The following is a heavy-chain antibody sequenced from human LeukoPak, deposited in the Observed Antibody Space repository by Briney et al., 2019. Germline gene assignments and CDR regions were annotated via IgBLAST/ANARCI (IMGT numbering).Heavy chain of an antibody. CDR2: IYYSGST. CDR3: AASILTGSLDY. V-gene: IGHV4-59*08. CDR1: GGSISSYY. D-gene: IGHD3-9*01. Sequence: SETLSLTCTVSGGSISSYYWSWIRQPPGKGLEWIGYIYYSGSTNYNPSLKSRVTISVDTSKNQFSLKLSSVTAADTAVYYCAASILTGSLDYWGQGTLVTVSS. J-gene: IGHJ4*02.